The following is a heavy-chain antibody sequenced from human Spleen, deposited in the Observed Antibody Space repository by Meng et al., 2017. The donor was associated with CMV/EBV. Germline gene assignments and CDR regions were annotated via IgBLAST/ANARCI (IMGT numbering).Heavy chain of an antibody. J-gene: IGHJ4*02. CDR3: AKDSVYSSGWFAFH. CDR2: VSYDGSEK. D-gene: IGHD6-19*01. CDR1: GFTFSTED. Sequence: ASGFTFSTEDMHWVRQAPGKGLEWVAVVSYDGSEKYYSDSVRGRFTISRDNSKNTLYLQMNSLRAEDTAMYYCAKDSVYSSGWFAFHWGQGTLVTVSS. V-gene: IGHV3-30*18.